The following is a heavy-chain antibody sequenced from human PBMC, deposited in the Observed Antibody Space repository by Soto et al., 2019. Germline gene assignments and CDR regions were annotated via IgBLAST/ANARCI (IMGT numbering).Heavy chain of an antibody. Sequence: QLVESGGRGVQPGRSLRLSCEASEFTFSSYAMHWVRQAPGRGLEWVALISFDGRKEYYADSVKGRFNVSRDNSRSMVYLQMDSLRPDDTAIYYCARPIPRWSYHYGMDVWGQGTTVTVSS. CDR3: ARPIPRWSYHYGMDV. J-gene: IGHJ6*02. V-gene: IGHV3-30*03. CDR1: EFTFSSYA. D-gene: IGHD2-15*01. CDR2: ISFDGRKE.